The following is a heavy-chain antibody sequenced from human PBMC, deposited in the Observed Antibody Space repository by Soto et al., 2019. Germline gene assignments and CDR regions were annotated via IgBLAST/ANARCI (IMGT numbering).Heavy chain of an antibody. V-gene: IGHV3-66*01. CDR3: GRTLGAAAY. D-gene: IGHD3-16*01. J-gene: IGHJ4*02. CDR1: GFTVNTKY. Sequence: PGGSLRLSCAASGFTVNTKYMSWVRQAPGKGLEWVSVIYSGGSTFYADSVRGRFTISRDNSKNTVNLQMNSLRAEDTAVYYCGRTLGAAAYWGQGTLVTVPP. CDR2: IYSGGST.